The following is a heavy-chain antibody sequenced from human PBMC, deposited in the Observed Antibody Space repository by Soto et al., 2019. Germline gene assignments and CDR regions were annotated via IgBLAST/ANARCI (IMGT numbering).Heavy chain of an antibody. CDR2: ISYNGGNK. Sequence: GGSLRLSCAASGFTFSNYAMYWVRQAPGKGLEWVAVISYNGGNKYYADSVKGRFTISRDNSHNTVYLQMNSLRGEDTAVYYYARPPRDGYNYYRYPMDVWGQGTTVTVSS. CDR1: GFTFSNYA. D-gene: IGHD5-12*01. J-gene: IGHJ6*02. V-gene: IGHV3-30-3*01. CDR3: ARPPRDGYNYYRYPMDV.